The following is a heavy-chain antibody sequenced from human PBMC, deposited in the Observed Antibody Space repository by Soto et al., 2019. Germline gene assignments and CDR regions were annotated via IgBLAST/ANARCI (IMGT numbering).Heavy chain of an antibody. D-gene: IGHD3-3*01. CDR1: GYTFTSYG. J-gene: IGHJ6*04. CDR2: ISAYNGNT. CDR3: ARRYDFWIVYYYYYYYGMDV. V-gene: IGHV1-18*01. Sequence: QVQLVQSGAEVKKPGASVKVSCKASGYTFTSYGISWVRQAPGQGLEWMGWISAYNGNTNYAQKLQGRVTMTTDTSTMTACMELRSLRSDDTAVYYCARRYDFWIVYYYYYYYGMDVWGKGTTVTVSS.